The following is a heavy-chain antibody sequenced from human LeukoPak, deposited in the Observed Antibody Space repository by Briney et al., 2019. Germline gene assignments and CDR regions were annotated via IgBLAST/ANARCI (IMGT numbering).Heavy chain of an antibody. D-gene: IGHD4-17*01. CDR2: ISGSSSYM. Sequence: PGGSLRLSCAASGFIFSGYTMNWVRQAPGKGLEWVSSISGSSSYMYYADSMKGRFTISRDNAKNSLYLQMNSLRAEDTAVYYCARSGTTVTTVVDYWGQGTLVTVSS. CDR3: ARSGTTVTTVVDY. J-gene: IGHJ4*02. CDR1: GFIFSGYT. V-gene: IGHV3-21*01.